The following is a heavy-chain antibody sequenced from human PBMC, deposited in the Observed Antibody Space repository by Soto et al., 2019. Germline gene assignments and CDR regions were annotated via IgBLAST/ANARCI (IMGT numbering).Heavy chain of an antibody. V-gene: IGHV3-48*03. D-gene: IGHD6-13*01. CDR1: GFTFSSYE. J-gene: IGHJ6*02. CDR2: ISSAGDSS. Sequence: GGSLRLSCAASGFTFSSYEMNWVRQAPGKTLEWVSYISSAGDSSYYADSVKSRFTISRDNAKNSLYLQMNSLKTEDTAVYFCTKRIGAYAMDVWGQGTTVTVSS. CDR3: TKRIGAYAMDV.